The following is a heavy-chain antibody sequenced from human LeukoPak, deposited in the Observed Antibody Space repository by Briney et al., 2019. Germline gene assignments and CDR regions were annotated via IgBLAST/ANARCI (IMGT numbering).Heavy chain of an antibody. V-gene: IGHV1-24*01. CDR3: ATGPVLLWFGELFHY. Sequence: GASVKVSCKVSGYTLTELSMHWVRQAPGKGPEWMGGFDPEDGETIYAQKFQGRVTMTEDTSTDTAYMELSSLRSEDTAVYYCATGPVLLWFGELFHYWGQGTLVTVSS. CDR1: GYTLTELS. D-gene: IGHD3-10*01. J-gene: IGHJ4*02. CDR2: FDPEDGET.